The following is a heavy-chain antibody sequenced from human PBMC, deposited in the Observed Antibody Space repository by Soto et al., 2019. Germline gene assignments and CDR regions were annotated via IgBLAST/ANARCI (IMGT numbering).Heavy chain of an antibody. CDR1: GYTFTSYG. V-gene: IGHV1-18*01. CDR3: ATIDYCSGGSCYPNNWFDP. Sequence: ASVKVSCKASGYTFTSYGISWVRQAPGQGLEWMGWISAYNGNTIYAQKLQGRVIMTTDTSTSTAYMELSSLRSEDTAVYYCATIDYCSGGSCYPNNWFDPWGQGTLVTVSS. D-gene: IGHD2-15*01. CDR2: ISAYNGNT. J-gene: IGHJ5*02.